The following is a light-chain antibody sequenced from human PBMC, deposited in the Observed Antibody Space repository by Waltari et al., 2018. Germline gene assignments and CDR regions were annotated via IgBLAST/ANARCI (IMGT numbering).Light chain of an antibody. CDR3: QQRSNWPLT. CDR1: QSFSNY. V-gene: IGKV3-11*01. CDR2: GAS. Sequence: SCRASQSFSNYLAWYQQKPGQAPRLLIYGASNRATGIPARFSGSGSGTDFTLTISSLEPEDFAVYYCQQRSNWPLTFGGGTKVEIK. J-gene: IGKJ4*01.